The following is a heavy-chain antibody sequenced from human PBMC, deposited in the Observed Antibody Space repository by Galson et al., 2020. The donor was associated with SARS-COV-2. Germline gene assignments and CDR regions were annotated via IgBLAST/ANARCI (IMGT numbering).Heavy chain of an antibody. Sequence: SQTLSLTCAISGDSVSSNSAAWNWIRQSPSRGLEWLGRTYYRSKWYNDYAVSVKSRITINPDTSKNQFSLQLNSVTPEDTAVYYCARVPGIAAAGTVIDYYYYYGMDVWGQGTTVTVSS. CDR1: GDSVSSNSAA. D-gene: IGHD6-13*01. CDR3: ARVPGIAAAGTVIDYYYYYGMDV. J-gene: IGHJ6*02. V-gene: IGHV6-1*01. CDR2: TYYRSKWYN.